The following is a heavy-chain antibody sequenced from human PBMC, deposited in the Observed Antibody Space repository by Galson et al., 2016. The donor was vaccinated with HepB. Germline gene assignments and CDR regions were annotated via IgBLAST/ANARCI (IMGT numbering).Heavy chain of an antibody. CDR1: GFTVSSNS. CDR2: IYSGGST. Sequence: SLRLSCAASGFTVSSNSMSWVRQAPGKGLEWVSVIYSGGSTYYADSVKGRFTISRDNSKHTLYLQMNSLRAEDTAVYYCAREGDYGDLLLWGQGTLVTVSS. CDR3: AREGDYGDLLL. D-gene: IGHD4-17*01. V-gene: IGHV3-66*02. J-gene: IGHJ4*02.